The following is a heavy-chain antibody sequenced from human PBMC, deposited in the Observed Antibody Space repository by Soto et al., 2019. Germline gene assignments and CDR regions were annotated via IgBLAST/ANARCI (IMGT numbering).Heavy chain of an antibody. CDR2: IYHSGST. Sequence: KASETLSRTCVVSGDSVSRGGYSWIWMRQPPGKGLEWIGNIYHSGSTYYNPSLKSRVTISDDRSKNQLSLKLSSVTAADTAVYYCAKNTYYYDSSGFPEYWGQGTPVTVSS. D-gene: IGHD3-22*01. J-gene: IGHJ4*02. V-gene: IGHV4-30-2*01. CDR3: AKNTYYYDSSGFPEY. CDR1: GDSVSRGGYS.